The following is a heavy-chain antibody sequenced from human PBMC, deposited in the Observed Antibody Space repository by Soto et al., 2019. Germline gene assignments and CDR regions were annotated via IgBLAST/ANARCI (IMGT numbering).Heavy chain of an antibody. V-gene: IGHV1-8*01. CDR2: MNPNSGHT. CDR3: TRARNYGDGYNGGGH. CDR1: GYTFTSFD. D-gene: IGHD1-1*01. J-gene: IGHJ4*02. Sequence: VASVKVSCKASGYTFTSFDINWVRQATGQGLEWMGWMNPNSGHTGYAQKFQGRVTMTRDTSISTAYMELSSLRYEDTAVYYCTRARNYGDGYNGGGHWGQGTLVTVSS.